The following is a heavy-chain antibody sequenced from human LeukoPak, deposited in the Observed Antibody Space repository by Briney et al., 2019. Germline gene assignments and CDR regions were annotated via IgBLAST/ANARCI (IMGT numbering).Heavy chain of an antibody. CDR3: PKGMSSSSVFDY. CDR2: ITGSGGST. J-gene: IGHJ4*02. CDR1: GFTFSSYA. Sequence: GGSLRLSCAASGFTFSSYAVSWVRQAPGKGLEWVSAITGSGGSTYYADSVKGRFTISRDNSKNTLYLQMNSLRAEDTAVYYCPKGMSSSSVFDYWGQGTLVTVSS. D-gene: IGHD6-6*01. V-gene: IGHV3-23*01.